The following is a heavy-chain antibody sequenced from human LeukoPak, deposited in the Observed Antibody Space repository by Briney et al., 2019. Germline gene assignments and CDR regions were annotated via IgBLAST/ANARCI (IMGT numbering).Heavy chain of an antibody. CDR3: ARDFYYENSGYDY. D-gene: IGHD3-22*01. J-gene: IGHJ4*02. CDR2: IIPSDGFT. Sequence: ASVKVSCKASGYTFTNYYIHWVRQAPGQGLEWMGMIIPSDGFTTYAQKLQGRLTMTRDMSTSTVYMELSSLRSEDTALYYCARDFYYENSGYDYWGQGTLVTVSS. CDR1: GYTFTNYY. V-gene: IGHV1-46*01.